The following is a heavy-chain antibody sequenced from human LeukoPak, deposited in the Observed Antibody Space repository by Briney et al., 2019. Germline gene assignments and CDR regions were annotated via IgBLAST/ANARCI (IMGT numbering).Heavy chain of an antibody. CDR1: GFTFSSYS. Sequence: PGGSLRLSCAASGFTFSSYSMNWVRQAPGKGLEWVSSISSSSSYIYYADSVKGRFTISRDNAKNSLYLQMNSLRAEDTAVYYCARGCTSCYGYYFDYWGQGTLVTVSS. V-gene: IGHV3-21*01. CDR3: ARGCTSCYGYYFDY. CDR2: ISSSSSYI. D-gene: IGHD2-2*01. J-gene: IGHJ4*02.